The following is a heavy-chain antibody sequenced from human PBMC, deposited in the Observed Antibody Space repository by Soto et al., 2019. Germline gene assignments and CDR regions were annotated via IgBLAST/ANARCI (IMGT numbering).Heavy chain of an antibody. D-gene: IGHD5-12*01. Sequence: GGSLRLSCAASGFSFSSYGMHWVRQAPGKGLEWVAVISYDGSNKYYADSVKGRFTISRDNSKNTLYLQMNSLRAEDTAVYYCAKDSRLLDCWGQGTLVTVSS. V-gene: IGHV3-30*18. CDR3: AKDSRLLDC. CDR2: ISYDGSNK. J-gene: IGHJ4*02. CDR1: GFSFSSYG.